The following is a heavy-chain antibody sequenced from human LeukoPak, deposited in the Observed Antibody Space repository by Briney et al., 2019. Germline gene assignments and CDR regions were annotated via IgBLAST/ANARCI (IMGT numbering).Heavy chain of an antibody. Sequence: ASVKVSCKASGYTFTGYYMHWVRQAPGQGLEWMGWINPNSGGTNYAQKFQGRVTMTRDTSISTAYMELSRLRSDDTAVYYCARECYGDYKCLDYWGQGTLVTVSS. CDR1: GYTFTGYY. V-gene: IGHV1-2*02. J-gene: IGHJ4*02. CDR2: INPNSGGT. CDR3: ARECYGDYKCLDY. D-gene: IGHD4-17*01.